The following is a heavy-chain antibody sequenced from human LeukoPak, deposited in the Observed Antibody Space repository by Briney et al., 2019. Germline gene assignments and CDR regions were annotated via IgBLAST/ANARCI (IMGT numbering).Heavy chain of an antibody. CDR1: GFTFSSYA. CDR3: SRPIMVRGVILGSGVDY. Sequence: GGSLRLSCAASGFTFSSYAMHWVRLAPGKGLEWVAVISYDGSNKYYADSVKGRFTISRDNSKNTLYLQMNSLRAEDTAVYYCSRPIMVRGVILGSGVDYWGQGTLVTVSS. CDR2: ISYDGSNK. D-gene: IGHD3-10*01. V-gene: IGHV3-30*04. J-gene: IGHJ4*02.